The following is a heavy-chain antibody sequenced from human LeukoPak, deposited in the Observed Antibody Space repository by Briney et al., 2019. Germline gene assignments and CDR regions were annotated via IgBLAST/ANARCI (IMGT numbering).Heavy chain of an antibody. CDR2: IYHSGST. CDR3: ARGFSWFDP. V-gene: IGHV4-34*01. Sequence: SETLSLTCAVYGGSFSGYYWSWIRQPPGKGLEWIGYIYHSGSTYYNPSLKSRVIISVDRSKNQFSLKLSSVTAADTAVYYCARGFSWFDPWGQGTLVTVSS. CDR1: GGSFSGYY. J-gene: IGHJ5*02.